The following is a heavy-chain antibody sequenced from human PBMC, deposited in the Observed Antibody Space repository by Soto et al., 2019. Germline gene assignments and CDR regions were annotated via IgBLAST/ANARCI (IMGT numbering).Heavy chain of an antibody. D-gene: IGHD6-19*01. CDR3: AKEVAVAGVFDY. V-gene: IGHV3-7*01. J-gene: IGHJ4*01. CDR1: GFTFSSYW. Sequence: PRVSLILSCAASGFTFSSYWMSWVRQAPGKGLEWVANIKQDGSEKYYVDSVKGRFTISRDNSKNTLYLQMDSLRPEDTAVYYCAKEVAVAGVFDYWGHGTLDIVSS. CDR2: IKQDGSEK.